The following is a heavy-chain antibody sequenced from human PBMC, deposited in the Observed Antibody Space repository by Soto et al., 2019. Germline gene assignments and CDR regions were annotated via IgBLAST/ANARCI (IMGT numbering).Heavy chain of an antibody. D-gene: IGHD2-15*01. J-gene: IGHJ4*02. Sequence: GASVKVSCRGSGFTFSDFARNWVRQAPNKGLEWVSTMTGSGDTTYYAESVKGRFTNSRDNSQNTLFLHMTALRADDTAIYFCAKQVSGGNPSPFGSWGQGTLVTVSS. CDR2: MTGSGDTT. V-gene: IGHV3-23*01. CDR1: GFTFSDFA. CDR3: AKQVSGGNPSPFGS.